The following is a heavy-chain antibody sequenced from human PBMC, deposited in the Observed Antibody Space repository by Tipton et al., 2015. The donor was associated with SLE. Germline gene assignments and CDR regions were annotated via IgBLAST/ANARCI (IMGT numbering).Heavy chain of an antibody. CDR1: GGFISNYY. J-gene: IGHJ4*02. CDR2: VHSSGRT. V-gene: IGHV4-4*07. D-gene: IGHD3-16*01. Sequence: TLSLTCTVSGGFISNYYWSWCRQPAGKGLEWIGRVHSSGRTHYDPSLNSRVTVSVDMSKSQISLKLTSVIAADTAVYYCARTDGGGATFFDQWGQGTLVTVSS. CDR3: ARTDGGGATFFDQ.